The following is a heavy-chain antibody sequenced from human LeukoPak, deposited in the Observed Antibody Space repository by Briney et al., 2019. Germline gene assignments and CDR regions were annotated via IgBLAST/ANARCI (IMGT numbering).Heavy chain of an antibody. Sequence: PGGSLRLSCAASGFTVSNNYMSWVRQAPGKGLEWVSVIHSGGTTNYADSVQGRFTISRDNSKTTVYLHMNSLRAEDTAVYYCARDSDSGYGPFASWGQGTLVTVS. D-gene: IGHD5-12*01. CDR2: IHSGGTT. J-gene: IGHJ4*02. CDR1: GFTVSNNY. CDR3: ARDSDSGYGPFAS. V-gene: IGHV3-53*01.